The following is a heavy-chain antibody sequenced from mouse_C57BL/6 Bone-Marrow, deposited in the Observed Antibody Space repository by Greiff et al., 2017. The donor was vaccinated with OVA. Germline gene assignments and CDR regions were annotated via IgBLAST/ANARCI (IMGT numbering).Heavy chain of an antibody. CDR2: INPNNGGT. CDR1: GYTFTDYY. J-gene: IGHJ4*01. D-gene: IGHD1-1*01. CDR3: AREGITTVVAYYYAMDY. V-gene: IGHV1-26*01. Sequence: EVQLQQSGPELVKPGASVKISCKASGYTFTDYYMNWVQQSHGKSLEWIGDINPNNGGTSYNQKFKGKATLTVDKSSSTAYMELRSLTSEDSAVYYCAREGITTVVAYYYAMDYWGQGTSVTVSS.